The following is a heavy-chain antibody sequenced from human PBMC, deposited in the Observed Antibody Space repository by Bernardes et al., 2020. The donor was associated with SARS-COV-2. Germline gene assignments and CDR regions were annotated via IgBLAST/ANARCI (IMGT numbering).Heavy chain of an antibody. CDR3: ARRRLYYYYYGMDV. J-gene: IGHJ6*02. D-gene: IGHD2-21*02. CDR1: GYAFTSYE. V-gene: IGHV1-8*01. Sequence: ASVKVSCKASGYAFTSYEISWVRQATGQGLEWMRWMNPNSGNTGYAQKFQGRVTMTRNTSISTAYMELSSLRSEDTAVYYCARRRLYYYYYGMDVWGQGTTVTVSS. CDR2: MNPNSGNT.